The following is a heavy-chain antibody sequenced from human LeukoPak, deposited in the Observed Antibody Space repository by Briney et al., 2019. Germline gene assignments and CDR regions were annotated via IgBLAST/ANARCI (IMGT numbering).Heavy chain of an antibody. Sequence: GGSLRLSCAASGFTVSSNYMSLVRQAPGKGLEWVSVIYSVGTTYYADSVKGRFTISRDSSKNTVYLQMNSLRVEDTAVYYCARTIAAAFDYWGQGTLVTVSS. CDR3: ARTIAAAFDY. V-gene: IGHV3-66*02. J-gene: IGHJ4*02. CDR1: GFTVSSNY. CDR2: IYSVGTT. D-gene: IGHD6-13*01.